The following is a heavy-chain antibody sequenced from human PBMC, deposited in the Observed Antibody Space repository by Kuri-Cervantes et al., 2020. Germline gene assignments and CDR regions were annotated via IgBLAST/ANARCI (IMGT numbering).Heavy chain of an antibody. V-gene: IGHV1-69*04. CDR1: GGTFSSYT. J-gene: IGHJ3*02. D-gene: IGHD3-10*01. CDR2: IIPILGIA. Sequence: SVKVSCKASGGTFSSYTISWVRQAPGQGLEWMGRIIPILGIANYAQKFQGRVTITADKSTSTAYMELSSLRSEDTAVYYCARDVVGVSFDIWGQETMVTVSS. CDR3: ARDVVGVSFDI.